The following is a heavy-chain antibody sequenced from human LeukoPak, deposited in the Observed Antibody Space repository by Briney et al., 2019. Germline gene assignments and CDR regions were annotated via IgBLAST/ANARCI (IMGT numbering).Heavy chain of an antibody. Sequence: GGSLRLSCAASGFTFSSYGMHWVRQAPGKGLEWVAFIRYDGSNKYYADSVKGRFTISRDNSKNTLYLQMNSLRAEDTAVYYCARLVYYDFWSGYYTIDYWGQGTLVTVSS. CDR1: GFTFSSYG. V-gene: IGHV3-30*02. CDR2: IRYDGSNK. D-gene: IGHD3-3*01. CDR3: ARLVYYDFWSGYYTIDY. J-gene: IGHJ4*02.